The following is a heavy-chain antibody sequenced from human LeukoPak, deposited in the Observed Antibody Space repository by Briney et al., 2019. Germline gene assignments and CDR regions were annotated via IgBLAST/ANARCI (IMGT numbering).Heavy chain of an antibody. CDR2: ITFSSSII. CDR1: VFTFSSYS. D-gene: IGHD4-23*01. J-gene: IGHJ3*02. CDR3: ARDTLEYSNSPDALDI. V-gene: IGHV3-48*01. Sequence: GGSLRLSCASSVFTFSSYSMNWVRHAPGKGLEGVSYITFSSSIIYYADSVKGRFTISRENAKNSLYLQMNSLRAEDTAVYYCARDTLEYSNSPDALDIWGQGTMVTVSS.